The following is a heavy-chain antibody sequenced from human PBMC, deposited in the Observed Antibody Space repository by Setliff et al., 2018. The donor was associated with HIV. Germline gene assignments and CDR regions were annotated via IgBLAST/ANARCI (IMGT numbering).Heavy chain of an antibody. V-gene: IGHV4-38-2*02. CDR1: GFYISSGYY. Sequence: SETLSLTCAVSGFYISSGYYWGWIRQPPGRGLEWIGTIYYTGSTYYNPSLRSRVTIPVDTSKNQFSLNLDSVTAADTAVYYCAIDPHYFETTGDYSWFYFDDWGQGMLVTVAS. J-gene: IGHJ4*02. CDR3: AIDPHYFETTGDYSWFYFDD. CDR2: IYYTGST. D-gene: IGHD4-17*01.